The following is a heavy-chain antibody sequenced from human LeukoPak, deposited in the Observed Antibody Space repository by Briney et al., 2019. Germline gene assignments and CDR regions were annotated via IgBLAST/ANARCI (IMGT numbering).Heavy chain of an antibody. CDR3: AKGRGYSYGYLGGPDFDY. Sequence: GRSLRLSCAASGFTFSSYGMHWVRQAPGKGLEWVAVISYVGSNKYYADSVKGRFTISRDNSKNTLYLQMNSLRAEDTAVYYCAKGRGYSYGYLGGPDFDYWGQGTLVTVSS. V-gene: IGHV3-30*18. D-gene: IGHD5-18*01. CDR1: GFTFSSYG. J-gene: IGHJ4*02. CDR2: ISYVGSNK.